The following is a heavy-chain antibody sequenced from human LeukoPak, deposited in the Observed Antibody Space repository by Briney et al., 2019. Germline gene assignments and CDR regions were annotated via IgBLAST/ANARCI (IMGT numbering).Heavy chain of an antibody. Sequence: GASVKVSCKASGYTFTSYYMHWVRQAPGQGLEWMGGIIPIFGTANYAQKFQGRVTITADESTSTAYMELSSLRSEDTAVYYCARVELDVTLLVRYYYYGMDVWGQGTTVTVSS. J-gene: IGHJ6*02. CDR1: GYTFTSYY. D-gene: IGHD6-6*01. CDR3: ARVELDVTLLVRYYYYGMDV. CDR2: IIPIFGTA. V-gene: IGHV1-69*13.